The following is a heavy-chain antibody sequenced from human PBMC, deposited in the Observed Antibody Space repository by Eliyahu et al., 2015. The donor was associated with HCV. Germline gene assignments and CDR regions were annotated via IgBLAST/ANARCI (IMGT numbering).Heavy chain of an antibody. V-gene: IGHV4-61*02. CDR2: SIPGGG. D-gene: IGHD3-3*01. J-gene: IGHJ4*02. CDR1: GGSISSGSYY. Sequence: QVQLQESGPGLVKPSQTLSLTCTVSGGSISSGSYYWSWNPAARREGPGVVWGVSIPGGGNYNPSLKSRVTISVDTSKNQFSLKVSSVTAADTAVYYCAREVRDFWTGFDYWGQGTLVTVSS. CDR3: AREVRDFWTGFDY.